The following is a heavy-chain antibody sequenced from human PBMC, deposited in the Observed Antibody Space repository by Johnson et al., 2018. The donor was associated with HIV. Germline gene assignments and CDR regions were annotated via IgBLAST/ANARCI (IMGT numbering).Heavy chain of an antibody. J-gene: IGHJ3*02. CDR2: IYTGDST. CDR3: AKSTQASIVRGSGPYGAFDI. Sequence: VQLVESGGGLIQPGGSLRLSCAASGFTVSASSMIWVRQAPGEGLKWVSLIYTGDSTSYADSVKGRFTISTDTSKNTLYLQMNGLRPEDTALYYCAKSTQASIVRGSGPYGAFDIWGLGTMVTVSS. V-gene: IGHV3-66*03. CDR1: GFTVSASS. D-gene: IGHD2-21*01.